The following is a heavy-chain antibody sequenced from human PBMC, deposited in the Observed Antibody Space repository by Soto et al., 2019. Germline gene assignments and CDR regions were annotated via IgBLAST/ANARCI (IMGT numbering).Heavy chain of an antibody. Sequence: ALVNLDCKASGYSNTSYRISCLRMATEQGLEWMGWISAYNGNTNYAQKLQGRVTMTTDTSTSTAYMELRSLRSDDTAVYYCARGLGYCSSTSCYVGPRGGYGMDVWGQGTTVIVFS. D-gene: IGHD2-2*01. CDR3: ARGLGYCSSTSCYVGPRGGYGMDV. J-gene: IGHJ6*02. CDR2: ISAYNGNT. CDR1: GYSNTSYR. V-gene: IGHV1-18*01.